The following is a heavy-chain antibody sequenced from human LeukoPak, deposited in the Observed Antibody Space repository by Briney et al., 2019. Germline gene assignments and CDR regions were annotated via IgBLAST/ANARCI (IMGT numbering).Heavy chain of an antibody. D-gene: IGHD3-3*01. J-gene: IGHJ6*02. V-gene: IGHV7-4-1*02. Sequence: ASVKVSCKASGYTFTSYAMNWVRQAPGQGLEWMGWINTKTGNPTYAQGFTGRFVFSLDTSVSTAYLQISSLKVEDTAVYYCARDDEHYDFSTGYGMDVWGQGTTVTVSS. CDR3: ARDDEHYDFSTGYGMDV. CDR1: GYTFTSYA. CDR2: INTKTGNP.